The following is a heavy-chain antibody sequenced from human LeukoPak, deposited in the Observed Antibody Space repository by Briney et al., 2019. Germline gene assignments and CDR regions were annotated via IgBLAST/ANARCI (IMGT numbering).Heavy chain of an antibody. V-gene: IGHV4-38-2*02. CDR3: ARGVSGNWFDP. Sequence: PSETLSLTCTVSGYSISSGYYWGWIRQPPGKGLEWIGSIYHSGSTYYNPSLKSRVTISVDTSKNQFSLKLSSVTAADTAVYYCARGVSGNWFDPWGQGTLVTVSS. CDR1: GYSISSGYY. CDR2: IYHSGST. J-gene: IGHJ5*02. D-gene: IGHD3-10*01.